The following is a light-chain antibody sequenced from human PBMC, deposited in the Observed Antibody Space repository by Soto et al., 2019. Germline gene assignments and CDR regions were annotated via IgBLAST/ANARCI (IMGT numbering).Light chain of an antibody. V-gene: IGLV2-8*01. Sequence: QSALSQPPSAPGSPGQSVTISCPGTSSDVGNYNYVSWYQHHPGKAPKLMIYEVSKWPSGVPDRFSGSKSGNTASLTVSGLQAEDEADYYCTSYAGSNTYVFGTGTKVTVL. CDR2: EVS. J-gene: IGLJ1*01. CDR1: SSDVGNYNY. CDR3: TSYAGSNTYV.